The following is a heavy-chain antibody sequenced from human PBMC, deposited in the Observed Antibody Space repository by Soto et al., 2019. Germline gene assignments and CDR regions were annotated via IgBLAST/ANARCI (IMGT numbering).Heavy chain of an antibody. Sequence: QVQLQQWGAGLLKPSETLSLTCAVYGGSFSGYYWSWIRQPPGKGLEWIGEINHSGSTHYNPSLKSRVTISVAKSKNQFSRKLSSVTAADTAVYYCARFIDDYCSHHFDSWGQGTLVTVSS. CDR1: GGSFSGYY. CDR3: ARFIDDYCSHHFDS. D-gene: IGHD4-17*01. CDR2: INHSGST. V-gene: IGHV4-34*01. J-gene: IGHJ4*02.